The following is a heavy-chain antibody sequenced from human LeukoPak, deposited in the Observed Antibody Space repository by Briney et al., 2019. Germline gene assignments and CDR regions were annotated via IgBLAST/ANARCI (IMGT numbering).Heavy chain of an antibody. CDR3: ARSNYHMVRGVIVDY. CDR1: GYTFTGYY. CDR2: INPNSGGT. D-gene: IGHD3-10*01. J-gene: IGHJ4*02. V-gene: IGHV1-2*02. Sequence: ASVKVSCKASGYTFTGYYMHWVRQAPGQGLEWMGWINPNSGGTNYAQKFQGRVTMTRDTSISTAYMGLSRLRSDDTAVYYCARSNYHMVRGVIVDYWGQGTLVTVSS.